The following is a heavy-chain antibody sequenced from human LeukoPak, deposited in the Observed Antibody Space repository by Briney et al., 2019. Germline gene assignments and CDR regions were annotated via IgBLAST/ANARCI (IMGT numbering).Heavy chain of an antibody. CDR3: ARYIVSYPHDAFDI. CDR2: ISGSGGST. CDR1: GFTFNSYA. J-gene: IGHJ3*02. D-gene: IGHD1-26*01. V-gene: IGHV3-23*01. Sequence: PGGSLRLSCAASGFTFNSYAMNWVRQAPGKGLEWVSTISGSGGSTYYADSVKGRFTISRDNSKNTLYLQMNSLRAEDTALYYCARYIVSYPHDAFDIWGQGTMVTVSS.